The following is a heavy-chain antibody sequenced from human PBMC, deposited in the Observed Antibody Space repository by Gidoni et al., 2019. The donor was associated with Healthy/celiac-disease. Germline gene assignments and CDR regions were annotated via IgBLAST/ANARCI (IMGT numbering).Heavy chain of an antibody. Sequence: GLEWVAVISYDGSNKYYADSVKGRFTISRDNSKNTLYLQMNSLRAEDTAVYYCARESTIRIAVAGDYWGQGTLVTVSS. J-gene: IGHJ4*02. CDR2: ISYDGSNK. V-gene: IGHV3-30*04. CDR3: ARESTIRIAVAGDY. D-gene: IGHD6-19*01.